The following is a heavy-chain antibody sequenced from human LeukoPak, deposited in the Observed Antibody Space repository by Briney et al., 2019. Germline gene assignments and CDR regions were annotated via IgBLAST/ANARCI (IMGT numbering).Heavy chain of an antibody. J-gene: IGHJ4*02. CDR3: ARETSGWYVYYFDY. V-gene: IGHV4-34*01. CDR2: INHSGST. Sequence: SETLSLTCAVYGGSFSGYYWSWIRQPPAKGLEWIGEINHSGSTDYNPSLKSRVTISVDTSKNQFSLKLSSVTAADTAVYYCARETSGWYVYYFDYWGQGTLVTVSS. D-gene: IGHD6-19*01. CDR1: GGSFSGYY.